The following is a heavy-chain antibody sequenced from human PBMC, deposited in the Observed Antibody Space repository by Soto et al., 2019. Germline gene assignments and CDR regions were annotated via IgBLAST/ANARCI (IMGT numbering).Heavy chain of an antibody. Sequence: QVQLQESGPGLVKPSETLSLTCAVSGDSISSRNWWSWVRQTPGKGLEYIGEIHHSGSTNYNPSLTSRVTMSVDKSKNQFSLNLNSVTAADTAIYYCARRKLEMMYVGWFDPWGQGTLVTVSS. CDR2: IHHSGST. CDR1: GDSISSRNW. D-gene: IGHD2-8*01. J-gene: IGHJ5*02. CDR3: ARRKLEMMYVGWFDP. V-gene: IGHV4-4*02.